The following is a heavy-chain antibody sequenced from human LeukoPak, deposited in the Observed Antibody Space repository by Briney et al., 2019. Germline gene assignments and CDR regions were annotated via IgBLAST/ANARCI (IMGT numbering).Heavy chain of an antibody. CDR1: GFTFSNYW. CDR3: VRDYHYGMGA. J-gene: IGHJ6*02. V-gene: IGHV3-74*01. Sequence: PGGSLRLSCAASGFTFSNYWMHWVRQAPGKGLVWVSRIKSDGSGTSYADSVKGRFTISRDNTKNTLYLQMNSLRAEDTAVFHCVRDYHYGMGAWGQGTTVTVSS. D-gene: IGHD3-16*02. CDR2: IKSDGSGT.